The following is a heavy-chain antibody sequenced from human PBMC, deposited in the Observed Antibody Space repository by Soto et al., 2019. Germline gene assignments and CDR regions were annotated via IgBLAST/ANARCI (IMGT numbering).Heavy chain of an antibody. Sequence: SETLSLTCTVSGGSISSYYWSWIRQPPGKGLEWIGYIYYSGSTNYNPSLKSRVTISVDTSKNQISLKLSSVTAADTAVYYCARLVGYPVTTFYFDYWGQGTLVTVSS. J-gene: IGHJ4*02. V-gene: IGHV4-59*01. CDR2: IYYSGST. CDR3: ARLVGYPVTTFYFDY. CDR1: GGSISSYY. D-gene: IGHD4-17*01.